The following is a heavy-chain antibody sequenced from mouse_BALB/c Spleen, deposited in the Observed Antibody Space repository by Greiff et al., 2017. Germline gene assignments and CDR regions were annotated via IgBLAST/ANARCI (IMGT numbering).Heavy chain of an antibody. J-gene: IGHJ3*01. D-gene: IGHD3-1*01. CDR1: GYTFTDYA. CDR3: ARQLGLAWFAY. CDR2: ISTYYGDA. V-gene: IGHV1S137*01. Sequence: QVQLQQSGAELVRPGVSVKISCKGSGYTFTDYAMHWVKQSHAKSLEWIGVISTYYGDASYNQKFKGKATMTVDKSSSTAYMELARLTSEESAIYYCARQLGLAWFAYWGQGTLVTVSA.